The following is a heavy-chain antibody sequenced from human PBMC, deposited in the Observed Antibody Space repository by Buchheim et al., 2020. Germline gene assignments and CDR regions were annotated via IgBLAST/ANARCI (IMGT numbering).Heavy chain of an antibody. D-gene: IGHD4/OR15-4a*01. J-gene: IGHJ4*02. CDR1: GFTFSDYY. CDR3: ARDNDYGSYPDY. CDR2: ISSAGNPI. Sequence: QVQLVESGGGLVKPGGSLRLSCAASGFTFSDYYMNWIRQAPGKGLKWVSYISSAGNPIYYEDSVKGRFTISRDNTKNSLSLEMNSLRAEDTAVYYCARDNDYGSYPDYWGQGT. V-gene: IGHV3-11*01.